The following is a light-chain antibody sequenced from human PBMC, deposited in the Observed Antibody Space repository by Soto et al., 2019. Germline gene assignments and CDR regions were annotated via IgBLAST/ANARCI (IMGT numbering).Light chain of an antibody. CDR3: QQYYSSPCT. J-gene: IGKJ3*01. CDR2: WAS. CDR1: RRVLSSSNNKNF. Sequence: DIVMTQSPDSLALSLGERATINCKSSRRVLSSSNNKNFLAWYQQKPRQPPRLLIYWASTRQSGVPDRCSCSGSGTDFSLSISGLQAEDVAIYYCQQYYSSPCTFGPGTKVEIK. V-gene: IGKV4-1*01.